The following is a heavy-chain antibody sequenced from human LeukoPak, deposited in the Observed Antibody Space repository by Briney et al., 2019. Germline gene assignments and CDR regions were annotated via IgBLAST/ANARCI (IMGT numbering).Heavy chain of an antibody. CDR1: GFTFSNYG. D-gene: IGHD1-26*01. Sequence: GGSLRLSCAASGFTFSNYGMHWVRQAQGKGLEWVAVISSDGSEEYYADSVKGRFTISRDNSRNIVFLQINSLRAEDTAMYYCTGLYGGSYAYWGQGTLVTVSS. J-gene: IGHJ4*02. CDR2: ISSDGSEE. V-gene: IGHV3-30*03. CDR3: TGLYGGSYAY.